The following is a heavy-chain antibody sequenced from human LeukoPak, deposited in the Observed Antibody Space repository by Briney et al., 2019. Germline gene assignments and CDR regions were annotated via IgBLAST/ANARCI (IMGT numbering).Heavy chain of an antibody. Sequence: GGSLRLSCAASGFTFSSYAMSWVRQAPGKGLEWVSAISGSGSSTYYADSVKGRFAISRDNSKNTLSLQMNSLRAEVTAVYYCAKGGSFYDSSGYADYWGQGTLVTVSS. CDR3: AKGGSFYDSSGYADY. CDR1: GFTFSSYA. CDR2: ISGSGSST. D-gene: IGHD3-22*01. J-gene: IGHJ4*02. V-gene: IGHV3-23*01.